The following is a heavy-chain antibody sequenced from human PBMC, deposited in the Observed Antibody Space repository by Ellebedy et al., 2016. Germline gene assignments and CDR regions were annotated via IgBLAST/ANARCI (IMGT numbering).Heavy chain of an antibody. V-gene: IGHV4-30-4*01. Sequence: LRLXXSVSGGSITSGDYYWSWIRQPPGQGLEWLGYIYYSGTTYYNTSLKSRITISVDTSKNQFSLRLSSVTAADTAVYFCARETDFWSDSSYFDYWGQGILVTISS. CDR2: IYYSGTT. CDR1: GGSITSGDYY. CDR3: ARETDFWSDSSYFDY. J-gene: IGHJ4*02. D-gene: IGHD3-3*01.